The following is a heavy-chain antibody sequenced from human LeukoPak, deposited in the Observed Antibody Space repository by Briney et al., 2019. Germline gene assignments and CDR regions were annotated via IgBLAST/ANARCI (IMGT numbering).Heavy chain of an antibody. CDR2: SSSRRRYK. J-gene: IGHJ4*02. CDR3: ARGPDGLTQSHDDY. CDR1: GFTLSSYS. D-gene: IGHD5-24*01. Sequence: GGCLRLSCEGCGFTLSSYSMNLVRPAAWRGLEWVSSSSSRRRYKYYADTVKGRLTISRDNPKNSQYLQMNSLRAERTAVYICARGPDGLTQSHDDYWGQGTLVTVSS. V-gene: IGHV3-21*01.